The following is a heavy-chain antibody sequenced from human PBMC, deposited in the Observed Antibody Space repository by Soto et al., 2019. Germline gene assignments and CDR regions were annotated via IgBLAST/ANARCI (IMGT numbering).Heavy chain of an antibody. CDR3: ARENDSSGYYGL. CDR1: GYTFTSYG. Sequence: APVKVSCKASGYTFTSYGISWVRQAPGQRLERIGWISAYNGNTNYAQKHQGRVTMTTDTSTSTAYMELRSLRSDDTAVYYCARENDSSGYYGLWGQGTQVTVSS. CDR2: ISAYNGNT. V-gene: IGHV1-18*01. J-gene: IGHJ4*02. D-gene: IGHD3-22*01.